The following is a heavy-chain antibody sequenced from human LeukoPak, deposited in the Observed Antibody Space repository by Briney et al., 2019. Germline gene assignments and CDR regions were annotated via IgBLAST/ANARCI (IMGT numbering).Heavy chain of an antibody. Sequence: ASVKVSCKASGGTFSSYTISWVRQAPGQGLEWMGRIIPIFGTANYAQKFQGRVTITTDESTSTAYMELSSLRSEDTAVYYCAREYSGSLGVIDYWGQGTLVTVSS. V-gene: IGHV1-69*05. J-gene: IGHJ4*02. D-gene: IGHD1-26*01. CDR1: GGTFSSYT. CDR2: IIPIFGTA. CDR3: AREYSGSLGVIDY.